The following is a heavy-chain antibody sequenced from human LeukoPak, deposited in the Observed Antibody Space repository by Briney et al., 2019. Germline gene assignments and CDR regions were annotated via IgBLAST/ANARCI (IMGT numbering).Heavy chain of an antibody. Sequence: SETLSLTCTVSGGSISSYYWSWIRQPPGKGLEWIGYIYYSGSTNYNPSLKSRVTISVDTSKNQFSLKLSYVTAADTAVYYCARVYRYYYMDVWGKGTTVTVSS. J-gene: IGHJ6*03. D-gene: IGHD2-2*02. CDR2: IYYSGST. CDR1: GGSISSYY. V-gene: IGHV4-59*01. CDR3: ARVYRYYYMDV.